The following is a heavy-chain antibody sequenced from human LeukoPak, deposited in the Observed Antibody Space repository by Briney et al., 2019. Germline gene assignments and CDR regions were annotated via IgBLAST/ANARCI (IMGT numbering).Heavy chain of an antibody. J-gene: IGHJ4*02. CDR2: IIPILGIG. D-gene: IGHD3-10*01. Sequence: SVKVSCKASGGTFSSSGISWVRQVPGQGLEWMGRIIPILGIGNYAQKFQGRVTITADKIKSTAYMELSSLRSEDTAVYYCARDRGVGVAQPDYWGQGTLVTVSS. V-gene: IGHV1-69*04. CDR1: GGTFSSSG. CDR3: ARDRGVGVAQPDY.